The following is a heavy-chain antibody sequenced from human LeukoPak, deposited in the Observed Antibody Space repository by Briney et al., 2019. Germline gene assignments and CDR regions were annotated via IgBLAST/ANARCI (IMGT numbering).Heavy chain of an antibody. Sequence: PSETLSLTCSVSGDSFSRGSYYWSWIRQPAGKGLEGIGRIFTTWTTEYNPSLKSRATISIDTSKNQFSLKLTSATAADTAVYYCARVNWISDGDYNYYMDVWGKGTTVTVSS. J-gene: IGHJ6*03. CDR1: GDSFSRGSYY. V-gene: IGHV4-61*02. CDR2: IFTTWTT. D-gene: IGHD4-17*01. CDR3: ARVNWISDGDYNYYMDV.